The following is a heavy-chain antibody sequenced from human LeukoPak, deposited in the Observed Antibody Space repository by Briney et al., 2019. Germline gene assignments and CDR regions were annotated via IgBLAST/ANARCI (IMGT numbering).Heavy chain of an antibody. J-gene: IGHJ3*02. CDR1: GGSFSDYY. CDR3: ATYSTGFDI. V-gene: IGHV4-34*01. CDR2: INHRGST. D-gene: IGHD6-19*01. Sequence: PSETLSLTCAVYGGSFSDYYWTWIRQPPGKGLEWIGEINHRGSTHYNPSLKSRVTISVDTSKKQFSLKLSSVTAADTAVYYCATYSTGFDIWGQGTVATVSS.